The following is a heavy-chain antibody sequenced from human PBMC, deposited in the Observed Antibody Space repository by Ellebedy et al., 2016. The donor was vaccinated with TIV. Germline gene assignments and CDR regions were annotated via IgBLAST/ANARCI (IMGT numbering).Heavy chain of an antibody. CDR3: VRARPYCGGDCYSFGN. Sequence: GESLKISXEVSGLTFSGYWMHWVRQAPGKGLVWVSRITNDGSETRYADSVKGRFTISRDNARKTVYLQMNSLRAEDTAVYYCVRARPYCGGDCYSFGNWGQGSLVTVSS. V-gene: IGHV3-74*01. CDR1: GLTFSGYW. D-gene: IGHD2-21*02. J-gene: IGHJ4*02. CDR2: ITNDGSET.